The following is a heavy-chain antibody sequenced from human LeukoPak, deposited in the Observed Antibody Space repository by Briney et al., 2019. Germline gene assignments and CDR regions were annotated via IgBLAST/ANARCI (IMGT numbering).Heavy chain of an antibody. CDR3: ASLSYCSGGSCHHDY. J-gene: IGHJ4*02. CDR1: GFTFDDYG. V-gene: IGHV3-20*04. Sequence: RTGGSLRLSCAASGFTFDDYGMSWVRQAPGKGLEWVSGINWNGGITVYADSVKGRFTISRDNAKNSLYLQMNSLRAEDTAVYYCASLSYCSGGSCHHDYWGQGTLVTVSS. D-gene: IGHD2-15*01. CDR2: INWNGGIT.